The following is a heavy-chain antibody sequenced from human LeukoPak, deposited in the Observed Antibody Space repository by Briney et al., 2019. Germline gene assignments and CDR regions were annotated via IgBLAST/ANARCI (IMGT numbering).Heavy chain of an antibody. CDR2: IWYDGSNK. Sequence: GGSLRLSCAASGFTFSTYGMHWVRQAPGKGLEWVAAIWYDGSNKYYADSVKGRFTISRDNAKNSLYLQMNSLRAEDTAVYYCARGGYSSSPTAFDYWGQGTLVTVSS. D-gene: IGHD6-6*01. V-gene: IGHV3-33*01. J-gene: IGHJ4*02. CDR1: GFTFSTYG. CDR3: ARGGYSSSPTAFDY.